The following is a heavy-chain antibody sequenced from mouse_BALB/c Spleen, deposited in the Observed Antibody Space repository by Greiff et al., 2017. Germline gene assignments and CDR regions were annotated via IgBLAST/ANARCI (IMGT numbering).Heavy chain of an antibody. J-gene: IGHJ2*01. Sequence: EVQLVESGGGLVKPGGSLKLSCAASGFAFSSYYMSWVRQTPEKRLEWVAYISSGGGSTYYPDTVKGRFTISRDNAKNTRYLQMSSLTSEDTAMDYCERHRYDNDMDYWGQGTTLTVSS. CDR3: ERHRYDNDMDY. V-gene: IGHV5-12-1*01. CDR1: GFAFSSYY. D-gene: IGHD2-4*01. CDR2: ISSGGGST.